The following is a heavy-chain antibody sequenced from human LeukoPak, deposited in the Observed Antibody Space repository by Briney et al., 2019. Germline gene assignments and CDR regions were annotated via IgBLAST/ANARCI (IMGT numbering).Heavy chain of an antibody. CDR3: ATYYSDTSAQD. Sequence: ASVKVSCKASGHTFTAYYMFWVRQAPGQGLEWMGWINPNSGGTNFAPNFRGRVTMTRDTSISTAYMELSGLTSDDTAVYFCATYYSDTSAQDWGQGTLVTVSS. D-gene: IGHD3-22*01. J-gene: IGHJ4*02. V-gene: IGHV1-2*02. CDR1: GHTFTAYY. CDR2: INPNSGGT.